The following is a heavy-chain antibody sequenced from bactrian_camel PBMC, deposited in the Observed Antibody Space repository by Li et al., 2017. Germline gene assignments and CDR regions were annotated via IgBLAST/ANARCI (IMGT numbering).Heavy chain of an antibody. CDR3: VRDPEG. D-gene: IGHD1*01. J-gene: IGHJ4*01. CDR2: LDSSGIS. V-gene: IGHV3S53*01. Sequence: HVQLVESGGGSVQAGGSLRLSCATSGHTYGGYCMGWFRQAPGEGQEGVAELDSSGISSYADSVKGRFTISRDNAKNTVYLQMSNLEAEDTAIYYCVRDPEGWGQGTQVTVS. CDR1: GHTYGGYC.